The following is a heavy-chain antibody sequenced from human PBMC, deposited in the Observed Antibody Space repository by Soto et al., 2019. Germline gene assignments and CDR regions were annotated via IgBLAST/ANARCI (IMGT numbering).Heavy chain of an antibody. CDR1: GGSISSGDYY. D-gene: IGHD1-26*01. CDR3: ARDRGLHSTVWLSGSYSPSPTVGYYCYYYGMDV. J-gene: IGHJ6*02. Sequence: SETLSLTCTVSGGSISSGDYYWSWIRQPPGKGLEWIGYIYYSGSTYYNPSLKSRVTISVDTSKNQFSLKLSSVTAADTAVYYGARDRGLHSTVWLSGSYSPSPTVGYYCYYYGMDVWGQGTTVTVSS. CDR2: IYYSGST. V-gene: IGHV4-30-4*01.